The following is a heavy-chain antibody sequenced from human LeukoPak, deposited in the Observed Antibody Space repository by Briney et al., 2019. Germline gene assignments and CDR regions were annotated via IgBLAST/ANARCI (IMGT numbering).Heavy chain of an antibody. D-gene: IGHD3-10*01. CDR3: ARDLWKEAGTYYWYFDL. CDR2: TYYRSKWYN. Sequence: SQTLSLTCAISGDSVSSNSAAWNWIRQSPSRGLEWLGRTYYRSKWYNDYAVSVKSRITINPDTSKNQFSLQLNSVTPEDTAVYCCARDLWKEAGTYYWYFDLWGRGTLVTVSS. J-gene: IGHJ2*01. CDR1: GDSVSSNSAA. V-gene: IGHV6-1*01.